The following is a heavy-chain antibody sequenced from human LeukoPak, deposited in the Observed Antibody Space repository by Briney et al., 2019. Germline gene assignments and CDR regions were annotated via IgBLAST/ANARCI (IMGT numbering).Heavy chain of an antibody. D-gene: IGHD5-24*01. V-gene: IGHV3-48*01. CDR1: GFTFSDYS. CDR3: ARDYKYAFDN. CDR2: IGIDSGNT. Sequence: GGSLRLSCAVSGFTFSDYSMNWVRQAPGKGLEWISYIGIDSGNTNYADSVKGRFTISGDKAKNSLYLQMNSLRVEDTAVYYCARDYKYAFDNWGQGTLVTVSS. J-gene: IGHJ4*02.